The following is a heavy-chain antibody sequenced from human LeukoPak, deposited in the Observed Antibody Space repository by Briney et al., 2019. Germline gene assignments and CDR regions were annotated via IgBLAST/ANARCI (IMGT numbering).Heavy chain of an antibody. J-gene: IGHJ4*02. CDR3: ARVASSGFSPDYFDD. D-gene: IGHD6-19*01. CDR2: ISAYNGNT. Sequence: ASVKVSCKASGYTFTSYGISWVRQPPGQGLEWMGWISAYNGNTNYAQKLQGRVTMTTDTSTSTAYMELRSLRSDDTAVYYCARVASSGFSPDYFDDWGQGTLVTVSS. V-gene: IGHV1-18*01. CDR1: GYTFTSYG.